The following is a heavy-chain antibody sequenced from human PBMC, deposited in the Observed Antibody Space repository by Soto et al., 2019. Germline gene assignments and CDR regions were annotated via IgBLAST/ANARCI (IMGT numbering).Heavy chain of an antibody. CDR1: GYTFSSYA. Sequence: QVQLVQSGAEEKKPGASVKVSCKASGYTFSSYAMHWVRQAPGQRLEWMGWINAGNGNTKYSQKFQGRVTVSRDTAANTSYMELSSLRPEDTAVYYCASGGPPIDYWGQGALVTVSS. D-gene: IGHD3-16*01. CDR2: INAGNGNT. CDR3: ASGGPPIDY. V-gene: IGHV1-3*05. J-gene: IGHJ4*02.